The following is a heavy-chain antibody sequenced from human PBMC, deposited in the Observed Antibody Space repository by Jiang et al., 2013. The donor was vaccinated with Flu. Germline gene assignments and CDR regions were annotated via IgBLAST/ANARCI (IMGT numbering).Heavy chain of an antibody. D-gene: IGHD6-13*01. Sequence: GAEVKKPGASVKVSCKASGYTFTSYYMHWVRQAPGQGLEWMGIINPSGGSTSYAQKFQGRVTMTRDTSTSTVYMELSSLRSEDTAVYYCARGLRIAAAGNDWFDPWGQGTLVTVSS. CDR2: INPSGGST. V-gene: IGHV1-46*01. J-gene: IGHJ5*02. CDR3: ARGLRIAAAGNDWFDP. CDR1: GYTFTSYY.